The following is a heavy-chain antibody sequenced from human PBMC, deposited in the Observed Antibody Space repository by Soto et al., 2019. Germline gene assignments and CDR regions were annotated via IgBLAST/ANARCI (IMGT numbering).Heavy chain of an antibody. Sequence: GGSLRLSCAASGFSFGSYAMSWVRQAPGKGLEWVAGIVGDASSTDYADSVKGRFTISRDNSKNIMYLQMTSLKVEDTATYFCAKDLRPDGRYDLDYWGQGTQVTVSS. CDR1: GFSFGSYA. D-gene: IGHD6-19*01. CDR3: AKDLRPDGRYDLDY. V-gene: IGHV3-23*01. CDR2: IVGDASST. J-gene: IGHJ4*02.